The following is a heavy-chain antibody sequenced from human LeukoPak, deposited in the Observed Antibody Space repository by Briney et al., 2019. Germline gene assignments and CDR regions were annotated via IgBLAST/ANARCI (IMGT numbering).Heavy chain of an antibody. CDR3: ARDKSPGGLLQRQDFDY. CDR1: GFTFSSYG. V-gene: IGHV3-30*02. CDR2: IRHDGSNK. Sequence: GGSLRLSCAASGFTFSSYGMHWVRQAPGKGLEWVACIRHDGSNKYYADSVKGRFTISRDNSKNTLYLQMNSLRAEDTAVYYCARDKSPGGLLQRQDFDYWGQGTLVTVSS. D-gene: IGHD2-15*01. J-gene: IGHJ4*02.